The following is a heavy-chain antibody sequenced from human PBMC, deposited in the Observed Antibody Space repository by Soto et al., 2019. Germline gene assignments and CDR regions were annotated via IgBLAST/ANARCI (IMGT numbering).Heavy chain of an antibody. J-gene: IGHJ4*02. D-gene: IGHD3-3*01. CDR3: ARWSYLDY. CDR2: ISSRSSYI. Sequence: PGGSLRLSCAASGFTFSSYSMNWVRQAPGKGLEWVSSISSRSSYIYYADSVKGRFTISRDNAKNSLFLQMNSLRAEDTAVYYCARWSYLDYWGQGTRVTVSS. CDR1: GFTFSSYS. V-gene: IGHV3-21*01.